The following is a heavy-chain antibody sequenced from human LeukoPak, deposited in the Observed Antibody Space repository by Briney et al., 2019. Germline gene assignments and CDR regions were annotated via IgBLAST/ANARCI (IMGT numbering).Heavy chain of an antibody. CDR3: ARGGYSSSWYPPPWFDP. V-gene: IGHV3-23*01. D-gene: IGHD6-13*01. CDR2: ISGSGATT. CDR1: GFTFSSYA. Sequence: PGGSLRLSCAASGFTFSSYAMSWVRQAPGKGLEWVSAISGSGATTYYADSVKGRFTISRDNAKNSLYLQMNSLRAEDTAVYYCARGGYSSSWYPPPWFDPWGQGTLVTVSS. J-gene: IGHJ5*02.